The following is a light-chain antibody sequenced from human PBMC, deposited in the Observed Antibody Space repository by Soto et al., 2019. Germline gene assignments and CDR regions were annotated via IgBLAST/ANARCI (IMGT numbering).Light chain of an antibody. CDR3: QQYGGSPIT. CDR1: QSISTN. J-gene: IGKJ5*01. Sequence: EIVMTQSPATLSVSPGERATLSCRASQSISTNLAWYQQIPGQAPRLLIYIASTRATGIHARFSGSGSGTEFTLTITRLEPEDFAVYYCQQYGGSPITFGLGTRLEIK. CDR2: IAS. V-gene: IGKV3-15*01.